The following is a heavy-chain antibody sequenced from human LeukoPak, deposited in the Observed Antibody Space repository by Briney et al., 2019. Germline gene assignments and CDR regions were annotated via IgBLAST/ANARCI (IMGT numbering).Heavy chain of an antibody. CDR1: GFTFSSYG. J-gene: IGHJ4*02. V-gene: IGHV3-30*18. D-gene: IGHD5-12*01. CDR2: ISYDGSNK. CDR3: AKEVATLGLGFDY. Sequence: GGSLRLSCAASGFTFSSYGMHWVRQAPGKGLEWVAVISYDGSNKYYADSVKGRFTIPRDNSKNTLYLQMNSLRAEDTAVYYCAKEVATLGLGFDYWGQGTLVTVSS.